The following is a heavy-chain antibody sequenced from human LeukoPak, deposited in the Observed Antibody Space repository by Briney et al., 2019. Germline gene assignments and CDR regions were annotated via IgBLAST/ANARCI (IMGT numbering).Heavy chain of an antibody. V-gene: IGHV3-30*02. CDR1: GFSISSYD. D-gene: IGHD3-10*01. Sequence: GGSLRLSCVASGFSISSYDMHWVRQGPGKGLEWVAFIRYDGSSKYYADSVKGRFTISRDNSKNTLYVQMNSLRAEDTAVYYCARSPNSGSYPYWGQGTLVTVSS. CDR2: IRYDGSSK. CDR3: ARSPNSGSYPY. J-gene: IGHJ4*02.